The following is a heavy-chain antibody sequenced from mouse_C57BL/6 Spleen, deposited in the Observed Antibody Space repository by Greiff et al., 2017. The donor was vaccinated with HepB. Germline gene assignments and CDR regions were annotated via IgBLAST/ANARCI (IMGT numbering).Heavy chain of an antibody. V-gene: IGHV1-15*01. CDR3: TRSIPLY. CDR1: GYTFTDYE. D-gene: IGHD5-1-1*01. Sequence: QAQLQQSGAELVRPGASVTLSCKASGYTFTDYEMHWVKQTPVHGLEWIGAIDPETGGTAYNQKFKGKAILTADKSSSTAYMELRSLTSEDSAVYYCTRSIPLYWGQGTTLTVSS. CDR2: IDPETGGT. J-gene: IGHJ2*01.